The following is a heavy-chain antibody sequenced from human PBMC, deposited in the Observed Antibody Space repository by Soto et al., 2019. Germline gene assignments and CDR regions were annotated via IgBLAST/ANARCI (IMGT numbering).Heavy chain of an antibody. J-gene: IGHJ4*02. CDR1: GGTFSSYT. CDR3: ARGELRYFDWLFDY. D-gene: IGHD3-9*01. V-gene: IGHV1-69*02. Sequence: QVQLVQSGAEVKKPGSSVKVSCKASGGTFSSYTISWVRQAPGQGLEWMGRIIPILGIANYAQKFQGRVTITADKSTSKAYMELSSLRSEDTAVYYCARGELRYFDWLFDYWGQGTLVTVSS. CDR2: IIPILGIA.